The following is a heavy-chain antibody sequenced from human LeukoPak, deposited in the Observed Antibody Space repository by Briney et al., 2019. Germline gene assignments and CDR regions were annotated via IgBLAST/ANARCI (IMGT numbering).Heavy chain of an antibody. D-gene: IGHD2-21*01. CDR1: GGTFSSYA. V-gene: IGHV1-69*13. Sequence: ASVKVSCKASGGTFSSYAISWMRQAPGQGLEWMGGIIPIFGTANYAQKFQGRVTITADESTSTAYMELSSLRSEDTAVYYCARDGPGSSYCGGDCYFTFDYWGQGTLVTVSS. CDR2: IIPIFGTA. J-gene: IGHJ4*02. CDR3: ARDGPGSSYCGGDCYFTFDY.